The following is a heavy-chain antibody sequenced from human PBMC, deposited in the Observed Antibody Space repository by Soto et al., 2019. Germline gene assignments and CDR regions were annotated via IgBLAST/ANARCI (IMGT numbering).Heavy chain of an antibody. J-gene: IGHJ2*01. Sequence: QVQLVQSGAEVKKPGSSVKVSCKASGGTFSSYAISWVRQAPGQGLEWMGGIIPIFGTANYAQKFQGRVTITADESTSTAYMELSSLRSEDTAVYSCARGGGCSGGSCYELHWYFDLWGRGTLVTVSS. CDR3: ARGGGCSGGSCYELHWYFDL. V-gene: IGHV1-69*01. D-gene: IGHD2-15*01. CDR1: GGTFSSYA. CDR2: IIPIFGTA.